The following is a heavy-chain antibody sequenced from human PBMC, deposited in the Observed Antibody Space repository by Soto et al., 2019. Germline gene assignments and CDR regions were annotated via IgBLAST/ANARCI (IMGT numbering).Heavy chain of an antibody. V-gene: IGHV3-74*01. CDR2: IDHDGPT. CDR3: VRDSHVDY. CDR1: GFTFSNYW. J-gene: IGHJ4*02. Sequence: EVQLVESGVGLVQPGGSLRRSCAGSGFTFSNYWMHWVRQAPGKGLEWVSRIDHDGPTDYADSVRGRFTISRDNAENTLYLQMNSMRPEDTAVYYCVRDSHVDYWGQGTLVTGSS.